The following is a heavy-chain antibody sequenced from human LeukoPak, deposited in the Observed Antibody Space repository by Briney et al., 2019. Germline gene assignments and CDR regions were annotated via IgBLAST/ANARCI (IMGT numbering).Heavy chain of an antibody. V-gene: IGHV1-46*01. CDR1: GYTFTSYY. D-gene: IGHD4-17*01. Sequence: GASVKVSCKASGYTFTSYYMHWVRQAPGQGLEWMGIINPSGGSTSYAQKFQGRVTMTRDTSTSTVYMELSSLRSEDTAVYYCARSPTVTKRLVVESYWGQGTLVTVSP. CDR2: INPSGGST. CDR3: ARSPTVTKRLVVESY. J-gene: IGHJ4*02.